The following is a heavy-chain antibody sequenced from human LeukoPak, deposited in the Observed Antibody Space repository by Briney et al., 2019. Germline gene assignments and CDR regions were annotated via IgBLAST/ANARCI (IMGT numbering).Heavy chain of an antibody. D-gene: IGHD4-17*01. V-gene: IGHV1-8*01. CDR2: MNPNSDNT. J-gene: IGHJ6*02. CDR3: ARGPRLDYAQLAYYYYGMDV. Sequence: ASVEVSCKASGYTFTSYDINWVRQATGQGLEWMGWMNPNSDNTGYAQKFQGRVTMTRNTSINTAYMELSSLRSEDTAVYYCARGPRLDYAQLAYYYYGMDVWGQGTTVTVSS. CDR1: GYTFTSYD.